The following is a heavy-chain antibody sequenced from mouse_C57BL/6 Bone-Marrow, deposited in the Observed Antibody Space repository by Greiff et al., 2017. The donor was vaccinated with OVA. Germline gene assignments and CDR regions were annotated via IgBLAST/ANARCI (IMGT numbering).Heavy chain of an antibody. CDR3: VGRWYFDV. Sequence: VQLVESGAELAKPGASVKLSCKASGYTFTSYWMHWVKQRPGQGLEWIGYINPSSGYTKYNQKFKDKATLTADKSSSTAYMQLSSLTYEDSAVYYCVGRWYFDVWGTGTTVTVSS. CDR1: GYTFTSYW. J-gene: IGHJ1*03. CDR2: INPSSGYT. V-gene: IGHV1-7*01.